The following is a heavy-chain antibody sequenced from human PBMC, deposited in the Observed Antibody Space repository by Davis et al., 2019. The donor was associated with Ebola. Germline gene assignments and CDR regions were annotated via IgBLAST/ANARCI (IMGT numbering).Heavy chain of an antibody. D-gene: IGHD3-16*01. CDR3: ARDGGSYFDY. V-gene: IGHV3-33*01. J-gene: IGHJ4*02. Sequence: PGGSLRLSCAASGFTFSSYGMHWVRQAPGKGLEWVAVIWYDGSNKYYADSVKGRFIISRDNAKNSLYLQMNSLRAEDTAVYYCARDGGSYFDYWGQGTLVTVSS. CDR1: GFTFSSYG. CDR2: IWYDGSNK.